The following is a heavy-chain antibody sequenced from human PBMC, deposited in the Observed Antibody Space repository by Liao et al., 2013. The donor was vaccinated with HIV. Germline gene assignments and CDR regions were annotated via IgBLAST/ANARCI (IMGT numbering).Heavy chain of an antibody. J-gene: IGHJ4*02. V-gene: IGHV4-34*01. CDR1: GGSFSGYY. D-gene: IGHD3-10*01. CDR3: ARGGRLTYFQGSGNYPLRY. CDR2: INHSGST. Sequence: QVQLQQWGAGLLKPSETLSLTCAVYGGSFSGYYWNWIRQPPGKGLEWIGEINHSGSTNYNPSLKSRVTISVDTSKNQFSLKLSSVTAADTAVYSCARGGRLTYFQGSGNYPLRYWGQGTLVTVSS.